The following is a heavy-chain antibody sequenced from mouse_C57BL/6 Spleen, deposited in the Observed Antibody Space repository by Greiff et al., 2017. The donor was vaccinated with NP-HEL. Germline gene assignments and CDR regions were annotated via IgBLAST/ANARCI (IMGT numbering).Heavy chain of an antibody. CDR2: ISYDGSN. V-gene: IGHV3-6*01. J-gene: IGHJ3*01. CDR3: ARAYDGHYGGFAY. Sequence: EVKLVESGPGLVKPSQSLSLTCSVTGYSITSGYYWNWIRQFPGNKLEWMSYISYDGSNNYNPSLKNRISITRDTSKNQFFLKLNSVTTEDTATYYCARAYDGHYGGFAYWGQGTLVTVSA. D-gene: IGHD2-3*01. CDR1: GYSITSGYY.